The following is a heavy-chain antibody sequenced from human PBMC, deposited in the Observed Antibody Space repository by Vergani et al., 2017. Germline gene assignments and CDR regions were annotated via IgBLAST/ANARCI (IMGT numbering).Heavy chain of an antibody. V-gene: IGHV3-23*01. CDR3: ARDAERFLEWLHDYYYYMDV. D-gene: IGHD3-3*01. J-gene: IGHJ6*03. Sequence: EVQLLQSGGGVIQPGGSVRLSCAASGFTFSACPMTWVRQAPGKGLEWVSAISARYPSTYYADSVKGRFTISRDNSKNMLYLQMNSLRAEDTAVYYCARDAERFLEWLHDYYYYMDVWGKGTTVTVSS. CDR1: GFTFSACP. CDR2: ISARYPST.